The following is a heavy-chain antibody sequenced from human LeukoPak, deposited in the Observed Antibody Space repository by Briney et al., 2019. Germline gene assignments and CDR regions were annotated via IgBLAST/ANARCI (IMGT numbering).Heavy chain of an antibody. D-gene: IGHD6-6*01. Sequence: SETVTLTCTVSGDSISSSSYFWGWIRQPPGKGLEWIGSIYYSGTTYYNPSLKSRVTISVDMSKNQFSLKLSSVTAADTAVYYCARHLYSSSSGVAYWGQGTLVTVS. J-gene: IGHJ4*02. CDR3: ARHLYSSSSGVAY. CDR2: IYYSGTT. CDR1: GDSISSSSYF. V-gene: IGHV4-39*01.